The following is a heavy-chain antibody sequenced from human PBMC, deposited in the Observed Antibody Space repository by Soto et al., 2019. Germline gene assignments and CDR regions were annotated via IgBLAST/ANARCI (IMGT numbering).Heavy chain of an antibody. D-gene: IGHD7-27*01. CDR3: ARAEFLGSLGILDY. CDR1: GFTFSSYA. CDR2: ISYDGSNK. Sequence: QVQLVESGGGVVQPGRSLRLSCAASGFTFSSYAMHWVRQAPGKGLEWVAVISYDGSNKYYADSVKGRFTISRDNSKNTLYLQMNSLRAEDTAVYYCARAEFLGSLGILDYWGQGTLVTVSS. J-gene: IGHJ4*02. V-gene: IGHV3-30-3*01.